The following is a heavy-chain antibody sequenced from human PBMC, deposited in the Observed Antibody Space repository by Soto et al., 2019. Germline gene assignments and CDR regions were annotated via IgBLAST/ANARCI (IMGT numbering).Heavy chain of an antibody. J-gene: IGHJ4*02. D-gene: IGHD3-22*01. V-gene: IGHV2-5*01. CDR3: AHGIIHYYDSSGYYYAESFYFDF. CDR1: GFSLSTSGVG. Sequence: SGPTLVKPTQTLTLTCTFSGFSLSTSGVGVGWIRQPPGKALEWLALIYWNDDKRYSPSMKSRITIIKDTSNNQVVLTMTNMDPLDTDTYYCAHGIIHYYDSSGYYYAESFYFDFWGQGTLVTVSS. CDR2: IYWNDDK.